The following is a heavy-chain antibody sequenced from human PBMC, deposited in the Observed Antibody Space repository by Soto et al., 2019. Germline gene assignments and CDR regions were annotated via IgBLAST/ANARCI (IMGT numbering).Heavy chain of an antibody. CDR2: IYYSGST. CDR1: GGSISTGGYY. D-gene: IGHD4-17*01. CDR3: ARGLSVTLFDI. V-gene: IGHV4-31*03. J-gene: IGHJ4*02. Sequence: QVQLQESGPGLVKPSQTLSLTCTVSGGSISTGGYYWPWIRQHPGKGLEWIGYIYYSGSTYYNPSLMSRVTISVDTSKNQFSLKLSSVTAADTAVYYCARGLSVTLFDIWGQGTLVTVSS.